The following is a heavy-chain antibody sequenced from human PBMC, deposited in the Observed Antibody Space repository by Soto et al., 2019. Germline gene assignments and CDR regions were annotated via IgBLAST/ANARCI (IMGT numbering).Heavy chain of an antibody. CDR2: IYYSGST. Sequence: TLSLTCTVSGGSISSYYWSWIRQPPGKGLEWIGYIYYSGSTNYNPSLKSRVTISVDTSKNQFSLKLSSVTAADTAVYYCARHNSLGDSYYFDYWGQGTLVTVSS. CDR1: GGSISSYY. D-gene: IGHD3-16*01. J-gene: IGHJ4*02. V-gene: IGHV4-59*08. CDR3: ARHNSLGDSYYFDY.